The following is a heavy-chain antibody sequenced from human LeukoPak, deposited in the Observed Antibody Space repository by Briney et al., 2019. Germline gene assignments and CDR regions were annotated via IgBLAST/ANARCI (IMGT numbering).Heavy chain of an antibody. CDR2: IKQDGSEI. CDR1: GFTFSDYW. CDR3: ARRYFDS. Sequence: GGSLRLSCAASGFTFSDYWMSWVRQAPGKELEWVANIKQDGSEIYYVASVKGRFTISRDNTKNSLYLQMNSLRAEDTAVYYCARRYFDSWGQGTLVTVSS. J-gene: IGHJ4*02. V-gene: IGHV3-7*01.